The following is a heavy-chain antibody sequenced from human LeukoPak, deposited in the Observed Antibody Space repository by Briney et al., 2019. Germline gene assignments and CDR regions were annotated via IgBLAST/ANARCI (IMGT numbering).Heavy chain of an antibody. CDR3: ARGRMVRGVIKTYNWFGP. V-gene: IGHV1-3*01. CDR1: GYTFTSYA. Sequence: ASVKVSCKASGYTFTSYAMHWVRQAPGQRLEWMGWINAGYGNTKYSQKFQGRVTITRDTSASTAYMELSSLRSEDTAVYYCARGRMVRGVIKTYNWFGPWGQGTLVTVSS. CDR2: INAGYGNT. J-gene: IGHJ5*02. D-gene: IGHD3-10*01.